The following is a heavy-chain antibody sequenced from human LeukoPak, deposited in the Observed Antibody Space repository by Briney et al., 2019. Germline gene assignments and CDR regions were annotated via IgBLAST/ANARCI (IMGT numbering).Heavy chain of an antibody. Sequence: GGSLRLSCVASGFTFSSYSMNWVRQAPGKGLEWVSSISSSSHYIYHADSVKGRFTISRDNVKNSLYLQMNSLRVEDTSVYYCARDLAGRELLGYWGQGNLVPVSS. J-gene: IGHJ4*02. CDR2: ISSSSHYI. CDR1: GFTFSSYS. CDR3: ARDLAGRELLGY. V-gene: IGHV3-21*01. D-gene: IGHD1-26*01.